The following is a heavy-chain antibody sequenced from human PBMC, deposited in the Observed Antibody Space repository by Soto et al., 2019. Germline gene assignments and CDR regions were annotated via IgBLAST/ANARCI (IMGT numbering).Heavy chain of an antibody. CDR2: IYYNGNT. Sequence: QVQLQESGPGLVKPSETLSLTCTVSGASISNNYWSWIRQPPGKGLEWIGYIYYNGNTNYNPSLKSRVTMSVDTSRNQISLKLTTVTAADTAVYYCTRANWYSEYWGQGTLVTVSS. CDR3: TRANWYSEY. J-gene: IGHJ4*02. V-gene: IGHV4-59*01. CDR1: GASISNNY. D-gene: IGHD7-27*01.